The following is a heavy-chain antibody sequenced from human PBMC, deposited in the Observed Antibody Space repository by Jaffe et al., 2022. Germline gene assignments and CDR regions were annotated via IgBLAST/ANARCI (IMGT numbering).Heavy chain of an antibody. J-gene: IGHJ4*02. CDR2: IYTSGST. D-gene: IGHD3-9*01. V-gene: IGHV4-61*02. Sequence: QVQLQESGPGLVKPSQTLSLTCTVSGGSISSGSYYWSWIRQPAGKGLEWIGRIYTSGSTNYNPSLKSRVTISVDTSKNQFSLKLSSVTAADTAVYYCARDSMGYYDILTGLFYPEWFDYWGQGTLVTVSS. CDR3: ARDSMGYYDILTGLFYPEWFDY. CDR1: GGSISSGSYY.